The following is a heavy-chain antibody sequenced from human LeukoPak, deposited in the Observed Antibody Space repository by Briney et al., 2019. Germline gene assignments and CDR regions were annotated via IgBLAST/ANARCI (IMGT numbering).Heavy chain of an antibody. CDR2: ISSSSSNI. D-gene: IGHD1-26*01. V-gene: IGHV3-48*04. J-gene: IGHJ6*02. CDR3: ARGSGSYYRSPMDV. CDR1: GFTFSSYI. Sequence: GGSLRLSCAASGFTFSSYIMNWVRQAPGKGLEWVSYISSSSSNIYYADSVKGRFTISRDNAKNSLFLQMNSLRAEDTAVYYRARGSGSYYRSPMDVWGQGTTVTVSS.